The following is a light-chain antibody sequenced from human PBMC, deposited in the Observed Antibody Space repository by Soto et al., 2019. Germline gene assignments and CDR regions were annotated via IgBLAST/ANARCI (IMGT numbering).Light chain of an antibody. CDR3: QQYHHWPPIT. CDR2: AAS. Sequence: DIVLTQSPGTLSLSPGERATLSCRASETVNSNYLAWYQHNPGQAPRLLIYAASTRASGIPARFSGSGSGTEFTLTISSLQSEDFAVYYCQQYHHWPPITFGQGTRLE. CDR1: ETVNSNY. V-gene: IGKV3-15*01. J-gene: IGKJ5*01.